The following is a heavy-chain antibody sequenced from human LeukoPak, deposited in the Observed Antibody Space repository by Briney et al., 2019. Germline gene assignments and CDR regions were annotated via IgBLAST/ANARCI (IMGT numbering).Heavy chain of an antibody. CDR3: ARQLATLRGFDI. CDR1: GFTFTTSW. J-gene: IGHJ3*02. D-gene: IGHD5-12*01. CDR2: IYPGDSDT. Sequence: GESLKISCQGSGFTFTTSWIGWVRQLPGKGLEWMGNIYPGDSDTRYSPSFQGQVTISADKSINTAYLQWTSLKASDTAMYYCARQLATLRGFDIWGQGTMVTASS. V-gene: IGHV5-51*01.